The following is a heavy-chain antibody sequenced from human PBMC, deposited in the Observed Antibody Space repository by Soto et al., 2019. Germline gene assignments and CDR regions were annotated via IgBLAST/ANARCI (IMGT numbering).Heavy chain of an antibody. CDR1: GFTFSDYY. D-gene: IGHD3-10*01. J-gene: IGHJ5*02. CDR2: ISSSSSYT. CDR3: ARGGETTMVRGVITSWFDP. V-gene: IGHV3-11*05. Sequence: QVQLVESGGGLVKPGGSLRLSCAASGFTFSDYYMSWIRQAPGKGLEWVSYISSSSSYTNYADSVKGRFTISRDNATTSLHLQRNSRRAEDTAVYYWARGGETTMVRGVITSWFDPWGQGTLVTVSS.